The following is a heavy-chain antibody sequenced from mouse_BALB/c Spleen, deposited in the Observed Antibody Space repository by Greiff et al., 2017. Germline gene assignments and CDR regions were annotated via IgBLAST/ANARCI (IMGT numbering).Heavy chain of an antibody. Sequence: EVKLMESGGGLVQPGGSRKLSCAASGFTFSSFGMHWVRQAPEKGLEWVAYISSGSSTIYYADTVKGRFTISRDNPKNTLFLQMTSLRSEDTAMYYCAKGGYYGSSALAMDYWGQGTSVTVSS. D-gene: IGHD1-1*01. CDR1: GFTFSSFG. CDR3: AKGGYYGSSALAMDY. V-gene: IGHV5-17*02. J-gene: IGHJ4*01. CDR2: ISSGSSTI.